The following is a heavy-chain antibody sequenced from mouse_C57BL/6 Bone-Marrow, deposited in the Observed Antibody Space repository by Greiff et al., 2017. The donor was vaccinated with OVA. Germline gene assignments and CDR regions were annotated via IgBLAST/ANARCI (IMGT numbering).Heavy chain of an antibody. CDR3: ARDKSSLYAMDY. V-gene: IGHV5-4*01. CDR2: ISAGGSYT. CDR1: GFTFSSYA. Sequence: EVQLQESGGGLVKPGGSLKLSCAASGFTFSSYAMSWVRQTPEKRLEWVATISAGGSYTYYPDNVKGRFTISRDNAKNNLYLQRSHLKSEDTAMYYCARDKSSLYAMDYWGQGTSVTVSS. J-gene: IGHJ4*01. D-gene: IGHD1-1*01.